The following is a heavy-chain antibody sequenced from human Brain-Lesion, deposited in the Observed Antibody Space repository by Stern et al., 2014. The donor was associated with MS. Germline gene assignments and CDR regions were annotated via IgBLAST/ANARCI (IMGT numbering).Heavy chain of an antibody. J-gene: IGHJ4*02. V-gene: IGHV5-10-1*03. CDR2: IDPSDSNP. CDR3: ARHMGEGLSIDY. D-gene: IGHD3-16*01. Sequence: VPLVHCGAEVKKPGESLRISCQGSGYSFTSDWISWVRQMPGKGLEWMGRIDPSDSNPNYSPSFQGHVTISADKSINTAYLDWRSLKASDTAMYYCARHMGEGLSIDYWGQGTLVTVSS. CDR1: GYSFTSDW.